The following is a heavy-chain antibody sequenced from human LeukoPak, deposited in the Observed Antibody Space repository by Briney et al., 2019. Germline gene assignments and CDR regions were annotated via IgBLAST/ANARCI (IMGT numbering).Heavy chain of an antibody. CDR1: GFTFNSYG. J-gene: IGHJ4*02. D-gene: IGHD1-26*01. Sequence: PGGSLRLSCAASGFTFNSYGMHWVRQAPGKGLEWVAVISYDGNDKFYRDSVKGRFTISRDNSKNTLYLQMNSLKSEDSAAYYCARGPAANSGNYYAGDYWGQGTLVTVSS. V-gene: IGHV3-30*03. CDR3: ARGPAANSGNYYAGDY. CDR2: ISYDGNDK.